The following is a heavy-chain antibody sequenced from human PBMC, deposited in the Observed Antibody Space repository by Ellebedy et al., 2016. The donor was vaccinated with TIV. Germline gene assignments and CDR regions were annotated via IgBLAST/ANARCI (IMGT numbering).Heavy chain of an antibody. Sequence: ASVKVSCKASGGTFSTYAISWVRQAPGQGLEWMGGISPIFGTANYTQKFQGRVTITADESTSTAYMELSSLRSEDTAVYYCASFTRSGIVVVTAPYAFDIWGQGTMVTVSS. D-gene: IGHD2-21*02. V-gene: IGHV1-69*13. CDR1: GGTFSTYA. CDR3: ASFTRSGIVVVTAPYAFDI. CDR2: ISPIFGTA. J-gene: IGHJ3*02.